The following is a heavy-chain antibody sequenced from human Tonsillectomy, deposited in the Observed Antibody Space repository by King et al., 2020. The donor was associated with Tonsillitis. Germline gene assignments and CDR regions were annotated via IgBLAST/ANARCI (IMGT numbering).Heavy chain of an antibody. CDR3: ARAPRRYADCDY. CDR1: GFTFSTYS. J-gene: IGHJ4*02. D-gene: IGHD5-12*01. V-gene: IGHV3-21*01. Sequence: VQLVESGGGLVKPGGSLRLSCAASGFTFSTYSMNWVRQAPGKGLEWVSCISSSNSYIYYADSVKGRFTISRDNAKNSLYLQMNSLRAEDTAVYYCARAPRRYADCDYWREGTLVTVSS. CDR2: ISSSNSYI.